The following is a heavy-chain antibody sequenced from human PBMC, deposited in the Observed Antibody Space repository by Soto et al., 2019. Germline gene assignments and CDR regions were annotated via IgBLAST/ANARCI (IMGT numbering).Heavy chain of an antibody. V-gene: IGHV4-4*07. CDR2: VAASGST. CDR3: ARGGSTHYYYGLDV. Sequence: PSETLSLTCTVSGVSISVFFWTCVRQPPGMPLEGLGHVAASGSTAYNPSLRSRLSLSLDVSKNRFSLELTSVTAADTATYFCARGGSTHYYYGLDVWGQGTTVTVYS. J-gene: IGHJ6*02. CDR1: GVSISVFF.